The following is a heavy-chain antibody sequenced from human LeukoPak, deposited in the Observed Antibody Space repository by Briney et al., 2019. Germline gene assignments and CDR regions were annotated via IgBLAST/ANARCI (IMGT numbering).Heavy chain of an antibody. CDR1: GFTFSSYE. CDR2: ISSSGSTI. V-gene: IGHV3-48*03. D-gene: IGHD7-27*01. CDR3: ARETGENAFDI. Sequence: PGGSLRLSCAASGFTFSSYEMNWVRQAPGKGLEWVSYISSSGSTIYYADSVKGRFTISRDNAKNSLYLQMNSLRAEDTAVYYCARETGENAFDIWGRGTMVTVSS. J-gene: IGHJ3*02.